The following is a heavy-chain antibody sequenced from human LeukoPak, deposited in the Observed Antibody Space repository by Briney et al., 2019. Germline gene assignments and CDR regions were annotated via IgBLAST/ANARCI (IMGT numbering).Heavy chain of an antibody. CDR1: GFTFSSYW. CDR3: ARTFRGYSGYENFDY. CDR2: IKQDGSEK. Sequence: GGSLRLSCAASGFTFSSYWMSWVRQAPGEGLEWVANIKQDGSEKYYVDSVKGRFTISRDNAKNSLYLQMNSLRAEDTAVYYCARTFRGYSGYENFDYWGQGTLVTVSS. D-gene: IGHD5-12*01. J-gene: IGHJ4*02. V-gene: IGHV3-7*01.